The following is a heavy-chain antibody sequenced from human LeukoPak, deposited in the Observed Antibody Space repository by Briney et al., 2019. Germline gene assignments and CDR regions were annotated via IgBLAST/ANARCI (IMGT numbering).Heavy chain of an antibody. Sequence: PGGSLRLSCAASGFTFNNYAMSWVRQAPGKGLEWVSLISWDGGSTYYADSVKGRFTISRDNSKNSLYLQMNSLRAEDTALYYCAKGYCGGDCSVPWDAFDIWGQGTMVTVSS. J-gene: IGHJ3*02. V-gene: IGHV3-43D*03. CDR1: GFTFNNYA. CDR2: ISWDGGST. CDR3: AKGYCGGDCSVPWDAFDI. D-gene: IGHD2-21*02.